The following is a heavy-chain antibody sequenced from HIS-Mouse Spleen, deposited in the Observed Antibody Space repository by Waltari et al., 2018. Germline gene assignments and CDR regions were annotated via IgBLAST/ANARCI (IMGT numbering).Heavy chain of an antibody. CDR1: GRTFSSYA. V-gene: IGHV3-23*01. CDR2: ISGSGGST. J-gene: IGHJ4*02. Sequence: EVQLLESGGGLVQPGGSVRLSWAASGRTFSSYAMSWVRQGPGKGLEWVSAISGSGGSTYYADSVKGRFTISRDNSKNTLYLQMNSLRAEDTAVYYCAKGNWAFDYWGQGTLVTVSS. D-gene: IGHD7-27*01. CDR3: AKGNWAFDY.